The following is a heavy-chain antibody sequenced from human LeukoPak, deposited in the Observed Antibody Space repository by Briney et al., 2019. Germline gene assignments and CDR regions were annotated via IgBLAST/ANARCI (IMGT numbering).Heavy chain of an antibody. Sequence: ASVKVSCKASGYTFTSYAMNRVRQAPGQGLEWMGIINPDGGGTNYAQEFQGRVTMTTDTSTSTVYMELSSLRSEDTAVYYCARRPSFPSPPDYWGQGTLVTVSS. V-gene: IGHV1-46*01. D-gene: IGHD2-2*01. J-gene: IGHJ4*02. CDR2: INPDGGGT. CDR3: ARRPSFPSPPDY. CDR1: GYTFTSYA.